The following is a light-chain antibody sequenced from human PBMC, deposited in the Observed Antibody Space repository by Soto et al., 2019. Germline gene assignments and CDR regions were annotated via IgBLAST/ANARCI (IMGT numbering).Light chain of an antibody. CDR1: QSVSSN. J-gene: IGKJ1*01. Sequence: VRMQSQATLSVSPGERATLSFRASQSVSSNLAWYQKKPGQAPRLLIYGASTRATGIPARFSGSGSATEFTLTISSLQSGDFALYYCQQYNIWPPWTFGQGTKVDI. CDR2: GAS. V-gene: IGKV3-15*01. CDR3: QQYNIWPPWT.